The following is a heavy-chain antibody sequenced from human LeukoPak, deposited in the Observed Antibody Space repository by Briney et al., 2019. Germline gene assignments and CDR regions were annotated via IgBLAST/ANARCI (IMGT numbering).Heavy chain of an antibody. J-gene: IGHJ6*02. D-gene: IGHD3-22*01. CDR2: ISGYNGNT. V-gene: IGHV1-18*01. CDR1: GYTFSSYG. CDR3: ARVTYYDSSGYYYYYYGMDV. Sequence: GASVKVSCKTSGYTFSSYGISWVRQAPGQGLEWMGWISGYNGNTNYAQKFQGRVTMTTDTSMNTAYMELSSLRSEDTAVYYCARVTYYDSSGYYYYYYGMDVWGQGTTVTVSS.